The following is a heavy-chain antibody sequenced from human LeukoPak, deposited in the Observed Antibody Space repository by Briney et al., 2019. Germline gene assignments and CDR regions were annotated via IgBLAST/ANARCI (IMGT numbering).Heavy chain of an antibody. CDR2: INPKSGGT. D-gene: IGHD1-26*01. Sequence: ASVKAXXXASGYTFTGYHIHWVRQAPGQGLEWMGWINPKSGGTNYAQKFEGWVTMTRDTSMSTVYMELSRLKSDDTAVYYCARDSGWEVVLYASEIWGQGTMVTVSS. CDR3: ARDSGWEVVLYASEI. V-gene: IGHV1-2*04. CDR1: GYTFTGYH. J-gene: IGHJ3*02.